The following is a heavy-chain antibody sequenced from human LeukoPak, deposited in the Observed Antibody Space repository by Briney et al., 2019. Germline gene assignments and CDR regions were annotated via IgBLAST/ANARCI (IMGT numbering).Heavy chain of an antibody. CDR3: AELGITMIGGV. CDR2: ISYDGGNK. V-gene: IGHV3-30*04. J-gene: IGHJ6*04. Sequence: GGSLRLSCAASGFTFSSYAMHWVRQAPGKGLEWVAVISYDGGNKYYADSVKGRFTISRDNAKNSLYLQMNSLRAEDTAVYYCAELGITMIGGVWGKGTTVTISS. D-gene: IGHD3-10*02. CDR1: GFTFSSYA.